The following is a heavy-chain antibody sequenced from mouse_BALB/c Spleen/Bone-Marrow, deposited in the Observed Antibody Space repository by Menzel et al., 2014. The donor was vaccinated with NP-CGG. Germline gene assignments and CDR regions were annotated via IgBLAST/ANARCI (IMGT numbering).Heavy chain of an antibody. CDR2: ISYDGSN. CDR3: AYYYYAMDY. Sequence: EVKLVESGPGLAKPSQSLSLTCSVTGYSITSGYYWNWIRQFPGNKLEWMGYISYDGSNNYNPSLKNRISITRDTSKNQFFLKLNSVTTEDTATYYCAYYYYAMDYWGQGTSVTVSS. CDR1: GYSITSGYY. V-gene: IGHV3-6*02. J-gene: IGHJ4*01.